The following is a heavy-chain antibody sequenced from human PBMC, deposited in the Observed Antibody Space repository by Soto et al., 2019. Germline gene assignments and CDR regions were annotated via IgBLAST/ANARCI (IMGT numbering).Heavy chain of an antibody. CDR1: GFTFRTYA. D-gene: IGHD2-15*01. V-gene: IGHV3-23*01. CDR2: LFGSGGGI. J-gene: IGHJ4*02. CDR3: XXXXXPDGRWPFDH. Sequence: EVQLLESGGDLVPPGGSLRLSCAASGFTFRTYAMSWVRQAPGKGLEWVAGLFGSGGGISYADSVKGRFTISRDNSQNXXXXXXXXXXXXXXAXXXXXXXXXPDGRWPFDHWGRGTLVTVSP.